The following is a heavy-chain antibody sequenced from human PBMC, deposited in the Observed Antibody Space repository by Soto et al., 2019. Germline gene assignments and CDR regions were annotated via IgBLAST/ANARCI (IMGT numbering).Heavy chain of an antibody. Sequence: PSETLSLTSTVSGGSISSYYCTWIRQPQCKGLEWIGSIYYSGSTYYNPSLKSRVNISVDTSKNQFSLKLSSVTAADTAVYYCARLHPYSGYDPYNWFDPWGQGTLVTVSS. CDR1: GGSISSYY. CDR3: ARLHPYSGYDPYNWFDP. CDR2: IYYSGST. V-gene: IGHV4-59*05. J-gene: IGHJ5*02. D-gene: IGHD5-12*01.